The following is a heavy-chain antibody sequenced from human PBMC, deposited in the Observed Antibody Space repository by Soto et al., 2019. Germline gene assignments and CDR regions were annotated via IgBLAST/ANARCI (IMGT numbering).Heavy chain of an antibody. J-gene: IGHJ6*02. V-gene: IGHV2-26*01. CDR3: ARMDGDDNDYGLDV. CDR2: FFSDAER. Sequence: QVTLKESGPVLVKPTETLTLTCSVSGFSLTNGRMGVSWIRQPPGKALEWLAHFFSDAERSYSTSRQSRRNMYKDSAGSQVVLTMTNMAPADTATYFCARMDGDDNDYGLDVWGHGSAVTVSS. CDR1: GFSLTNGRMG. D-gene: IGHD4-17*01.